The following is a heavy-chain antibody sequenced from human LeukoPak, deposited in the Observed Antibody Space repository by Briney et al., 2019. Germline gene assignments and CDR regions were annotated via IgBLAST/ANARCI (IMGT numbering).Heavy chain of an antibody. CDR2: ISSTSTTI. D-gene: IGHD3-3*01. J-gene: IGHJ4*02. Sequence: GGSLRLSCAASGFTFSSRSMNWVRQAPGKGLEWVSHISSTSTTIYYADSVKGRFTISRDNARNSLYLQMNSLRAEDTAVYYCARVNEYYDFWSGYYTTLPFDYWGQGTLVTVSS. CDR1: GFTFSSRS. CDR3: ARVNEYYDFWSGYYTTLPFDY. V-gene: IGHV3-48*01.